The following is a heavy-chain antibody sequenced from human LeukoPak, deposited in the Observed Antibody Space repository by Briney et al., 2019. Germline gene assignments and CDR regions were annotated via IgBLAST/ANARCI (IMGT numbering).Heavy chain of an antibody. CDR1: GFTFSTYA. V-gene: IGHV3-23*01. Sequence: GGSLRLSCAASGFTFSTYAMSWVRQAPGKGLEWVSTISDSGANTYYADSVKGRFTISRDNSKNTLYLQMNSLRVEDTAVYYCAKVVVLMVYGKPDAFDIWGQGTMVTVSS. CDR2: ISDSGANT. CDR3: AKVVVLMVYGKPDAFDI. D-gene: IGHD2-8*01. J-gene: IGHJ3*02.